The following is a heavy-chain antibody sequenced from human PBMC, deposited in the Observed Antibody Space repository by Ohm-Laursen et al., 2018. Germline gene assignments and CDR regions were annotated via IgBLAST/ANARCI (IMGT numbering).Heavy chain of an antibody. CDR2: VSSSGRTI. J-gene: IGHJ4*02. V-gene: IGHV3-11*01. Sequence: SLRLSCAASGFTFSDYYMSWIRQAPGKGLEWVSYVSSSGRTIYYADSVKGRFTISRDNAKNSLYLQMNSLRAEDTALYYCARDPQATYSSSWYDYWGQGTLVTVSS. CDR3: ARDPQATYSSSWYDY. CDR1: GFTFSDYY. D-gene: IGHD6-13*01.